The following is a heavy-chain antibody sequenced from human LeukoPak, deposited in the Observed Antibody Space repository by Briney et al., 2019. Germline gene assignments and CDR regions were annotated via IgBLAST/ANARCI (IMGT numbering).Heavy chain of an antibody. V-gene: IGHV3-23*01. CDR3: AKAAFSRTSYFDY. Sequence: GESLRLSCAASGFTFSTYTMSWVRQAPGKGLEWVSAISGSGGNTYYADSVKGRFTISRDNSKNTLYLQMDSLRADDTAVYYCAKAAFSRTSYFDYWGQGTLVTASS. CDR1: GFTFSTYT. D-gene: IGHD3-3*02. CDR2: ISGSGGNT. J-gene: IGHJ4*02.